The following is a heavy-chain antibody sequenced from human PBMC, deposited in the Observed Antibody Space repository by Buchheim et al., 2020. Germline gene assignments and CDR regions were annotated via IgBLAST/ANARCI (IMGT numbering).Heavy chain of an antibody. D-gene: IGHD2/OR15-2a*01. V-gene: IGHV3-72*01. Sequence: EVQLVESGGGLVQPGGSLRLSCAASGFIFSDYYMDWVRQAPGKGLEWVGRSRNKASSYTTEYAASVKGRFTISRDDSKNSLYLQMNSLKTEDTAVYYCATCPEYSVVCFDYWGQGTL. CDR1: GFIFSDYY. J-gene: IGHJ4*02. CDR3: ATCPEYSVVCFDY. CDR2: SRNKASSYTT.